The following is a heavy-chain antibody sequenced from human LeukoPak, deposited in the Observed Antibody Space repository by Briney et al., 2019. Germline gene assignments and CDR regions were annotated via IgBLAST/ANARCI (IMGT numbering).Heavy chain of an antibody. J-gene: IGHJ5*02. CDR3: ARADRLDGGPYLIGP. Sequence: ASVKVSCKTSGYSFTDYYMHWVRQAPGQGLEWMGWINPNSGGTSSAQKFQGRVTMTRDTSITTVFMEVSWLTSDDTAIYYCARADRLDGGPYLIGPWGQGTLVTVSS. CDR1: GYSFTDYY. D-gene: IGHD2-21*01. CDR2: INPNSGGT. V-gene: IGHV1-2*02.